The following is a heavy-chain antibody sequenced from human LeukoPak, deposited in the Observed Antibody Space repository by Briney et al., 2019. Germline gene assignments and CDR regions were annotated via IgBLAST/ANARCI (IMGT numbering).Heavy chain of an antibody. J-gene: IGHJ6*02. CDR2: IYYTGST. CDR1: GGSISSPTYY. D-gene: IGHD2-15*01. V-gene: IGHV4-61*01. Sequence: SETLSLTCTVSGGSISSPTYYWAWIRQPPGKGLEWIGYIYYTGSTNYNPSLKSRVTISLDTSNNQFSLKLASMTAADTAVYYCARGGYSIMDVWGQGTTVTVSS. CDR3: ARGGYSIMDV.